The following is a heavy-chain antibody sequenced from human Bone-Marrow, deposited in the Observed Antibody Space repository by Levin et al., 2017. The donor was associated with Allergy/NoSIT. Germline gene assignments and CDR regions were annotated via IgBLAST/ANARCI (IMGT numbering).Heavy chain of an antibody. Sequence: SLKISCAASGFTFENFAMHWVRQAPGKGLEWVSGISWNSGTIGYADSVKGRFTISRDNAKNSLYLQMNSLRPEDTALYYCAKLPHYYDSSDYAFDIWGQGTTVTVSS. D-gene: IGHD3-22*01. CDR2: ISWNSGTI. CDR1: GFTFENFA. V-gene: IGHV3-9*01. CDR3: AKLPHYYDSSDYAFDI. J-gene: IGHJ3*02.